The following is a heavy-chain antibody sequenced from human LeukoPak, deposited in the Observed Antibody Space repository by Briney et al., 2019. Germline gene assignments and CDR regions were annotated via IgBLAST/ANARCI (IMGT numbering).Heavy chain of an antibody. D-gene: IGHD1-26*01. CDR1: GFTFNSYA. J-gene: IGHJ6*02. CDR2: ISYVGSNK. V-gene: IGHV3-30-3*01. Sequence: GGSLRLSCAASGFTFNSYALHWVRQAPGKGLEWVAVISYVGSNKFYADSVKGRFTISRDNSKNTLYLQMNSLRAEDTALYYCARGGSYYGSFYYGMDVWGQGTTVTVSS. CDR3: ARGGSYYGSFYYGMDV.